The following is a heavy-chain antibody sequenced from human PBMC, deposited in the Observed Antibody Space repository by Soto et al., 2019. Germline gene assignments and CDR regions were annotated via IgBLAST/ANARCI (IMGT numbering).Heavy chain of an antibody. J-gene: IGHJ6*02. CDR1: GFTFTSSA. CDR3: AADWGPTKDYYYGMDV. V-gene: IGHV1-58*01. CDR2: IVVGSGNT. Sequence: ASVKVSCKASGFTFTSSAVQWVRQARGQRLEWIGWIVVGSGNTNYAQKFQERVTITRDMSTSTAYMELSSLRSEDTAVYYCAADWGPTKDYYYGMDVWGQGTTVTVSS. D-gene: IGHD3-16*01.